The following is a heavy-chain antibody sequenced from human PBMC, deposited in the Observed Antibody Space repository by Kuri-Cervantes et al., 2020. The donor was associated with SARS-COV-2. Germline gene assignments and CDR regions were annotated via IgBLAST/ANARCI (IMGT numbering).Heavy chain of an antibody. Sequence: GSLRLSCTVSGGSISSSSYYWGWIRQPPGKGLEWIGSIYYSGSTNYNPSLKSRVTISVDTSKNQFSLKLSSVTAADTAVYYCARIIVVVPAASPPLARFDYWGQGTLVTVSS. D-gene: IGHD2-2*01. CDR2: IYYSGST. CDR3: ARIIVVVPAASPPLARFDY. CDR1: GGSISSSSYY. J-gene: IGHJ4*02. V-gene: IGHV4-39*07.